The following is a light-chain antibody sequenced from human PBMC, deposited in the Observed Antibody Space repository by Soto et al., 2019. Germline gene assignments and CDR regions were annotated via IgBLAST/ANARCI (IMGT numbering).Light chain of an antibody. J-gene: IGLJ1*01. Sequence: QSVLTQPASVSGSPGQSITISCAGTSGDMGAYNSVSWYQHHPGKAPKLMIYDVINRPSGVSSRFSGSKSGNTASLTISGLQAEDEADYYCSSFTTSSTLYVFGTGTKLTVL. V-gene: IGLV2-14*03. CDR1: SGDMGAYNS. CDR2: DVI. CDR3: SSFTTSSTLYV.